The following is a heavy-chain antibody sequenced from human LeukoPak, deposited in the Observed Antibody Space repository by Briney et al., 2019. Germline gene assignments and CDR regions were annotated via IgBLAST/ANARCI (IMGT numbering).Heavy chain of an antibody. D-gene: IGHD5-18*01. CDR3: AKVGGRQLWPPQS. Sequence: GGSLRLSCAASGFTFNIYAMTWVRQAPGKGLEWVSVISGSGGTTYYADSVKGRFTIFRDNSKNTLYLQMNSLGADDTAVYYCAKVGGRQLWPPQSWGQGTLVTVSS. J-gene: IGHJ4*02. CDR2: ISGSGGTT. V-gene: IGHV3-23*01. CDR1: GFTFNIYA.